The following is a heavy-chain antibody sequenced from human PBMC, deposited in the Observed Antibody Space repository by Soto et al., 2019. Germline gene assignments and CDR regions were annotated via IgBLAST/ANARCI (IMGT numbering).Heavy chain of an antibody. Sequence: GESLKISCKGSGYSFTSYWISWVRQMPGKGLEWMGRIDPSDSYTNYSPSFQGQVTISADKSISTAYLQWSSLKASDTAMYYCARCSGSYYPIDYWGQGTLVTVSS. CDR1: GYSFTSYW. J-gene: IGHJ4*02. CDR3: ARCSGSYYPIDY. D-gene: IGHD3-10*02. CDR2: IDPSDSYT. V-gene: IGHV5-10-1*04.